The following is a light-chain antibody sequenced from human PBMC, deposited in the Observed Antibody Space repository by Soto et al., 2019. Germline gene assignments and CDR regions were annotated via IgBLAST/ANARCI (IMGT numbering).Light chain of an antibody. J-gene: IGLJ3*02. CDR1: IFNIASHP. Sequence: QPVLVQPPSASGTHGRKVTIFCSGTIFNIASHPVNWYQRLPGTAPKLLIHSNDQRPSGVPDRFSGSKSGTSASLALSGLQSDDEADYYCATWDQSLNGVVFGGGTKLTVL. CDR2: SND. V-gene: IGLV1-44*01. CDR3: ATWDQSLNGVV.